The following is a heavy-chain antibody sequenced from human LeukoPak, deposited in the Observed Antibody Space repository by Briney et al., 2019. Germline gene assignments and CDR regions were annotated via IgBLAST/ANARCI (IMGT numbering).Heavy chain of an antibody. J-gene: IGHJ5*02. D-gene: IGHD6-13*01. CDR3: AKGDSSSWYNWFDP. V-gene: IGHV3-23*01. CDR1: GFTFSSYA. CDR2: ISGSGGST. Sequence: PGGSLRLSCAASGFTFSSYAMSWVRRAPGKGLEWVSAISGSGGSTYYADSVKGRFTISRDNSKNTLYLQMNSLRAEDTAVYYCAKGDSSSWYNWFDPWGQGTLVTVSS.